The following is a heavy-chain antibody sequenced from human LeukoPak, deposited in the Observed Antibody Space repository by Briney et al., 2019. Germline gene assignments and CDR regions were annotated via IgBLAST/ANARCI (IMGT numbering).Heavy chain of an antibody. D-gene: IGHD3-10*01. V-gene: IGHV3-9*01. Sequence: PGGSLRLSCAASGFTFDDYAMHWVRQAPGKGLEWVSGISWNSGSIGYADSVKGRFTISRDNAKNSLYLQMNSLRAEDTALYYCAKDIHYYGSGVDYWGQGTLVTVSS. CDR3: AKDIHYYGSGVDY. CDR2: ISWNSGSI. CDR1: GFTFDDYA. J-gene: IGHJ4*02.